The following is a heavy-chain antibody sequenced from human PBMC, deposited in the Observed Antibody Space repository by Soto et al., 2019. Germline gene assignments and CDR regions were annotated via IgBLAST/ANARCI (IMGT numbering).Heavy chain of an antibody. CDR2: IYYSGST. CDR1: GGSISSYY. J-gene: IGHJ4*02. V-gene: IGHV4-59*01. CDR3: ARSKTVKGRGKANFDC. Sequence: PSETLSLTCTVSGGSISSYYWSWIRQPPGKGLEWIGYIYYSGSTNYNPSLKSRVTISVDTSKNQFSLKLSSVTAADTAVYYCARSKTVKGRGKANFDCRAQGTVVPVAS. D-gene: IGHD4-17*01.